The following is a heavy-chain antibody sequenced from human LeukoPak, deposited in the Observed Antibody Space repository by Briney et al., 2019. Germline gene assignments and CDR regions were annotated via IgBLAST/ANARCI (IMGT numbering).Heavy chain of an antibody. V-gene: IGHV4-59*12. J-gene: IGHJ4*02. D-gene: IGHD3-9*01. CDR2: IYYSGST. CDR3: ARGPRYFDWLLYRPEGMVDY. Sequence: SETLSLTCTVSGGSISSYYWSWIRQPPGKGLEWIGYIYYSGSTNYNPSLKSRVTISVDTSKNQFSLKLSSVTAADTAVYYCARGPRYFDWLLYRPEGMVDYWGQGTLVTVSS. CDR1: GGSISSYY.